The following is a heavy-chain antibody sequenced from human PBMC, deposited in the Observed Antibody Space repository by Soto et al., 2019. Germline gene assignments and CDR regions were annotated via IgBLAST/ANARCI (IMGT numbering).Heavy chain of an antibody. CDR1: GGSFSGYY. D-gene: IGHD1-7*01. Sequence: QVQLQQWGAGLLKPSETLSLTCAVYGGSFSGYYWSWIRQPPGKGLEWIGEINHSGSTNYNPSLKSRVTISVDTSKNQFSLKLSSVTAADTAVYYCARERGSQTGTTIDWVQGTLVTVAS. CDR3: ARERGSQTGTTID. J-gene: IGHJ4*02. CDR2: INHSGST. V-gene: IGHV4-34*01.